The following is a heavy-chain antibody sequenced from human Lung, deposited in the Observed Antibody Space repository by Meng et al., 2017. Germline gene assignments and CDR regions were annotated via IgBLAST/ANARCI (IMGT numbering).Heavy chain of an antibody. J-gene: IGHJ4*02. CDR1: GYTFTSYA. Sequence: QVQLVQSGAGVKKPGASVNVSCKASGYTFTSYAMHWVRQAPGQRLEWMGWINAGNGNTKYSQKFQGRVTITRDTSASTAYMELSSLRSEDTAVYYCARGDYCGGDCYWFDYWGQGTLVTVSS. CDR3: ARGDYCGGDCYWFDY. D-gene: IGHD2-21*02. V-gene: IGHV1-3*01. CDR2: INAGNGNT.